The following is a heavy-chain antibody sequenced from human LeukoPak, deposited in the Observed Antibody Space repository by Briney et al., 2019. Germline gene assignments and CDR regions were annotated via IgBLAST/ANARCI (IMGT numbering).Heavy chain of an antibody. D-gene: IGHD2-2*01. CDR3: ARQSPTYSYCTTPNCYLPNWFDP. V-gene: IGHV4-34*01. J-gene: IGHJ5*02. CDR2: INHSGST. Sequence: SETLSLTCTVSGGSISSYYWSWIRQPPGKGLEWIGEINHSGSTNYNPSLKSRVTISGDTSKNQFSLRLSSVTAADTAVYYCARQSPTYSYCTTPNCYLPNWFDPWGQGTLVIVSS. CDR1: GGSISSYY.